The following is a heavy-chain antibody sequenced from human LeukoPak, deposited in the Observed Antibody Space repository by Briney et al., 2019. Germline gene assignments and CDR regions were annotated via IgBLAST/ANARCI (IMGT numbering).Heavy chain of an antibody. CDR1: GFTFVTYW. D-gene: IGHD3-16*01. CDR3: ARSFWGLYYFDY. J-gene: IGHJ4*02. Sequence: PGGSLRLSCVASGFTFVTYWMHWVRQVPGKGLVWVSRSNGDGSSTLYADSVKGRFTISRDNAKNTLYLRMNDLRVEDTAVYYCARSFWGLYYFDYWGQGTLVTVSS. V-gene: IGHV3-74*01. CDR2: SNGDGSST.